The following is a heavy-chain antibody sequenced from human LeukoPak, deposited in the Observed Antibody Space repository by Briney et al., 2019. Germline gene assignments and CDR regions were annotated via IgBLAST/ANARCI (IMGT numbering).Heavy chain of an antibody. CDR2: INPNSGGT. D-gene: IGHD2-8*01. V-gene: IGHV1-2*02. CDR1: GYTFTGYY. J-gene: IGHJ4*02. Sequence: ASVTVSCKASGYTFTGYYMHWVRQAPGQGLEWMGWINPNSGGTNYAQKFQGRVTMTRDTSISTAYMELSRLRSDDTAVYYCASHITNDDYFDYWGQGTLVTVSS. CDR3: ASHITNDDYFDY.